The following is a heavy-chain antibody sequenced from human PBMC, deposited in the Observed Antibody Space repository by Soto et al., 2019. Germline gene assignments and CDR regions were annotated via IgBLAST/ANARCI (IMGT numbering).Heavy chain of an antibody. Sequence: QVQLVQSGAEVKKPGSSVKVSCKASGGTFSSYAISWVRQAPGQGLEWMGGIIPIFGTANYAQKFQGRVTITADESTSTANMELSRLRSEDTAVYYCARVGPYDSSGYYYYWGQGPLVTVSS. CDR3: ARVGPYDSSGYYYY. CDR1: GGTFSSYA. J-gene: IGHJ4*02. V-gene: IGHV1-69*01. CDR2: IIPIFGTA. D-gene: IGHD3-22*01.